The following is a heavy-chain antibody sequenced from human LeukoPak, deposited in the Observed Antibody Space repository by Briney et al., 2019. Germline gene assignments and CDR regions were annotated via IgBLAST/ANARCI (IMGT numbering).Heavy chain of an antibody. J-gene: IGHJ5*02. Sequence: PGGSLRLSCAASGFTFSSYAMSWVRQAPGKGLEWVSAISGSGGSTYYADSVKGRFTISRDNAKNSLYLQMNSLRDGDTAVYYCARVLLRTLWWFDPWGQGTLVTVSS. V-gene: IGHV3-23*01. D-gene: IGHD2/OR15-2a*01. CDR1: GFTFSSYA. CDR2: ISGSGGST. CDR3: ARVLLRTLWWFDP.